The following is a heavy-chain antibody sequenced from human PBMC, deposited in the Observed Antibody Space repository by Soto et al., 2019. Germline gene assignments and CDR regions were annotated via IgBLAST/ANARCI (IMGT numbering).Heavy chain of an antibody. V-gene: IGHV1-18*01. D-gene: IGHD2-15*01. CDR3: AKLYCSGGSCYGWFDT. J-gene: IGHJ5*02. Sequence: QVQLVQSGAEVKKPGASVKVSCKASGYTFTSYGISWVRQAPGQGLEWMGWINGYNGNTNYAQKVQGSVTMTTDRSTSRAYMELRSLRSDDTAVYYCAKLYCSGGSCYGWFDTWGQGTLVTVSS. CDR2: INGYNGNT. CDR1: GYTFTSYG.